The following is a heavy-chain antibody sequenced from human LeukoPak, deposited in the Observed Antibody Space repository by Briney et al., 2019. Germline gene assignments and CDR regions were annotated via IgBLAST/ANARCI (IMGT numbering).Heavy chain of an antibody. CDR3: ARARSGWYGLFDY. Sequence: SETLSLTCTVSAGSISTYYWSWIRQPPGKGLEWIGYIHYSGSTNYNPSLKSRVTMSVDTSKSHFSLKLSSVTAADTAVYYCARARSGWYGLFDYWGQGTLVTVSS. CDR2: IHYSGST. CDR1: AGSISTYY. J-gene: IGHJ4*02. V-gene: IGHV4-59*01. D-gene: IGHD6-19*01.